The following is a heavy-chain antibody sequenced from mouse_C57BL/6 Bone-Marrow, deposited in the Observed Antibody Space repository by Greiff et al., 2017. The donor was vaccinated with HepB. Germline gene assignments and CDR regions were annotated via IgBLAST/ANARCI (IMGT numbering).Heavy chain of an antibody. J-gene: IGHJ4*01. D-gene: IGHD5-5*01. V-gene: IGHV5-4*01. Sequence: EVQWVESGGGLVKPGGSLKLSCAASGFTFSSYAMSWVRQTPEKRLEWVATISDGGSYTYYPDNVKGRFTISRDNAKNNLYLQMSHLKSEDTAMYYCARDLPLYAMDYWGQGTSVTVSS. CDR2: ISDGGSYT. CDR3: ARDLPLYAMDY. CDR1: GFTFSSYA.